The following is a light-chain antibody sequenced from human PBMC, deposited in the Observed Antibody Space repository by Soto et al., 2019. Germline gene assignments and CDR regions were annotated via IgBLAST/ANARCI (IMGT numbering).Light chain of an antibody. Sequence: DIQMTQSPSSLSASVGDRVTITCRARQGISNYLAWYQQKPGKVPKLLIYPASTLQSGVPSRFSGSGSGTDFTLIISSLQPEDVATYYCQKYNSAWWTFGQGTKVEIK. J-gene: IGKJ1*01. CDR1: QGISNY. CDR2: PAS. CDR3: QKYNSAWWT. V-gene: IGKV1-27*01.